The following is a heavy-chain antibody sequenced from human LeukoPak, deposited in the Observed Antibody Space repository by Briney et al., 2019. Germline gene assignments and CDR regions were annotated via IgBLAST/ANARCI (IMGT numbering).Heavy chain of an antibody. CDR3: ARDTLYDDSGYYLPLAY. CDR1: AGSISNYY. Sequence: PSETLSLTCTVSAGSISNYYWSWIRQPAGKGLEWIGRIYTRGSTNYNPSLKSRVTMSVDTSRNQFSLSLTSVTAADTAVYYCARDTLYDDSGYYLPLAYWGQGTLVTVSS. V-gene: IGHV4-4*07. J-gene: IGHJ4*02. CDR2: IYTRGST. D-gene: IGHD3-22*01.